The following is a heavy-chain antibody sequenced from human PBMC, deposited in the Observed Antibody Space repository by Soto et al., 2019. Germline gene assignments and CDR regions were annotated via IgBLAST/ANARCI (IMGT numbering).Heavy chain of an antibody. V-gene: IGHV2-5*02. J-gene: IGHJ4*02. CDR1: GFSLSTTGVG. Sequence: QITLKESGPTLVKPTQTLTLTCSFSGFSLSTTGVGVGWIRQSPGKALEWLAIIYWDNDKRYSPSLKSRVTNTKDTSKNHVVLTVTNMDPVDTCTYYCARSLWFGELHWGQGALVTVSS. D-gene: IGHD3-10*01. CDR3: ARSLWFGELH. CDR2: IYWDNDK.